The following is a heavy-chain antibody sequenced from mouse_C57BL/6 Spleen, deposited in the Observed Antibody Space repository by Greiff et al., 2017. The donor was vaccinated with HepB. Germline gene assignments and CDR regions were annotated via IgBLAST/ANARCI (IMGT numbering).Heavy chain of an antibody. CDR3: ARQLEGFAY. V-gene: IGHV1-69*01. CDR2: IDPSDSYT. J-gene: IGHJ3*01. Sequence: QVQLQQPGAELVMPGASVKLSCKASGYTFTSYWMHWVKQRPGQGLEWIGEIDPSDSYTNYNQKFKGKSTLTVDKSSSTAYMQLSSLTSEDSAVYYCARQLEGFAYWGQGTLVTVSA. D-gene: IGHD3-1*01. CDR1: GYTFTSYW.